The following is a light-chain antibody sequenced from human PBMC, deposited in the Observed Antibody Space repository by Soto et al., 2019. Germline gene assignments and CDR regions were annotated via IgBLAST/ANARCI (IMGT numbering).Light chain of an antibody. Sequence: QSALTQPASVTGSPGQSITISCTGTSSDVGGYNYVSWFQQHPGKATKLMIYEVSNRPSGVSNRFSGSKSGNTASLTISGLQAEAEADYYCSSYTSSNSWVFGGGTELTVL. CDR3: SSYTSSNSWV. CDR2: EVS. J-gene: IGLJ3*02. CDR1: SSDVGGYNY. V-gene: IGLV2-14*01.